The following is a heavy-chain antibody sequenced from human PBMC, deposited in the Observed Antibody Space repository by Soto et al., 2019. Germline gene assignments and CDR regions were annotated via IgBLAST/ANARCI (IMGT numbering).Heavy chain of an antibody. D-gene: IGHD1-1*01. J-gene: IGHJ4*02. CDR2: MNPNSGNT. CDR3: ARGLWELDY. CDR1: GYSFTSYD. V-gene: IGHV1-8*01. Sequence: ASVKVSCKASGYSFTSYDMNWVRQAPGQGPEWMGWMNPNSGNTGYAQKFQGRVTMTRDTSISTAYMELSSLRSEDTAVYYCARGLWELDYWGQGTLVTAPQ.